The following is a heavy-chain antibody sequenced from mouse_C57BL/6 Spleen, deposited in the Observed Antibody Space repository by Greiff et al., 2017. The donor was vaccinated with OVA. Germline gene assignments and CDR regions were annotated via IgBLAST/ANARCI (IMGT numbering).Heavy chain of an antibody. CDR1: GFTFSDYG. CDR3: ARENYDGIYYYAMDY. D-gene: IGHD2-4*01. CDR2: ISRGSSTL. V-gene: IGHV5-17*01. J-gene: IGHJ4*01. Sequence: EVMLVESGGGLVKPGGSLKLSCAASGFTFSDYGMHWVRQAPEKGLEWVAYISRGSSTLYYADTVKGRFTISRDNAKNTLFLQMTSLRSEDTAMYYCARENYDGIYYYAMDYWGQGTSVTVSS.